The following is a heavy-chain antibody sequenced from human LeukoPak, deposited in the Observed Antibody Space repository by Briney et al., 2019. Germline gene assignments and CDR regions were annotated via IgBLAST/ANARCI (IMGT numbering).Heavy chain of an antibody. D-gene: IGHD2-15*01. J-gene: IGHJ5*02. CDR3: GRAPRPVAWNWFDP. V-gene: IGHV3-49*03. Sequence: GRSLRLSCTTSGFSFGDYAVGWFRQAPGMGLEWLGFIRSKTYGGTSEYAASLKGRFTMSRDDSKSIAYLQMNSLKIEDTAVYYCGRAPRPVAWNWFDPWGQGTLVAVSS. CDR2: IRSKTYGGTS. CDR1: GFSFGDYA.